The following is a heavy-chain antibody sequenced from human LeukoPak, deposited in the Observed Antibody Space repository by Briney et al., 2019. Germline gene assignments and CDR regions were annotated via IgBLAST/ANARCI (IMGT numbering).Heavy chain of an antibody. CDR2: IYRGDSDT. CDR3: ARRCVLAMTPHY. V-gene: IGHV5-51*01. CDR1: GYSFTSYW. D-gene: IGHD2-2*01. Sequence: GESLKISSEASGYSFTSYWIVWVRQMPGKGLEWMGIIYRGDSDTSYSPSFQGQVIMSVDKSISTAYLRWSSLKASDTAMYYCARRCVLAMTPHYWGQGTLVTVSS. J-gene: IGHJ4*02.